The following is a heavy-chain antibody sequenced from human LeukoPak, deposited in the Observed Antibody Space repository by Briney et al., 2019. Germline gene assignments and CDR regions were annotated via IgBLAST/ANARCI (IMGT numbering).Heavy chain of an antibody. CDR2: IYYSGST. J-gene: IGHJ2*01. Sequence: PSETLSLTCTVSGGSISSYYWSWIRQPPGKGLEWIGYIYYSGSTNYNPSLKSRVTISVDTSMNQFSLKLSSVTAADTAVYYCARDQKYYYGSGSGFWYFDLWGRGTLVTVSS. CDR3: ARDQKYYYGSGSGFWYFDL. V-gene: IGHV4-59*01. D-gene: IGHD3-10*01. CDR1: GGSISSYY.